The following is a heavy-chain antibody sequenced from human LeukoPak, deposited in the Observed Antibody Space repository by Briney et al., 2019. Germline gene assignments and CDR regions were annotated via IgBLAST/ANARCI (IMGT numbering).Heavy chain of an antibody. CDR1: GYTFTGYY. D-gene: IGHD6-19*01. CDR2: INPNSGGT. V-gene: IGHV1-2*02. CDR3: ASSLMGSGWYFDY. Sequence: GASVKVSCKASGYTFTGYYMHWVRQAPGQGLEWMGWINPNSGGTNYAQKFKGRVTMTRDTSISTAYMELSRLRSEDTAVYYCASSLMGSGWYFDYWGQGTLVTVSS. J-gene: IGHJ4*02.